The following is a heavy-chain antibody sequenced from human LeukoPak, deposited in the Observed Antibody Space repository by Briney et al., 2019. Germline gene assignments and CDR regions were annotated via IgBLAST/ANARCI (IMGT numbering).Heavy chain of an antibody. Sequence: GRSLRLSCAASGFTFSSYGMHWVRQAPGKGLEWVAVIWYDGSNKYYADSVKGRFTISRDNSKNTLYLQMNSLRAEDTAVYYCARGPLGVADSAGWFDPWGQGTLVTVSS. CDR1: GFTFSSYG. V-gene: IGHV3-33*01. D-gene: IGHD6-19*01. J-gene: IGHJ5*02. CDR3: ARGPLGVADSAGWFDP. CDR2: IWYDGSNK.